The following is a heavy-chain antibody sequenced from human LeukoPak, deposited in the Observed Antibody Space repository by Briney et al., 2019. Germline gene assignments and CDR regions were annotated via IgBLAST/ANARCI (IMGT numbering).Heavy chain of an antibody. Sequence: PGGSLRLSCAASGFTFSSYSMNWVRQAPGKGLEWVASISSISVYIFYADSVKGRFTISRDNAKNTLYLQMNSLRAEDTAVYYCAKDGRRRKTYYYGSGSYPEWGQGTLVTVSS. CDR2: ISSISVYI. V-gene: IGHV3-21*01. D-gene: IGHD3-10*01. J-gene: IGHJ4*02. CDR1: GFTFSSYS. CDR3: AKDGRRRKTYYYGSGSYPE.